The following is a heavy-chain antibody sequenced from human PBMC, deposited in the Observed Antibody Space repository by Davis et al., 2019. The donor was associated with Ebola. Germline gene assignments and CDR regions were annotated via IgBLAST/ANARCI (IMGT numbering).Heavy chain of an antibody. Sequence: AASVKVSCKASGGTFSSYAISWVRQAPGQGLEWMGRIIPILGIANYAQKFQGRVTITADKSTSTAYMELSSLRSEDTAVYYCAREVGYYYGMDVWGQGTTVTVSS. D-gene: IGHD2-2*01. J-gene: IGHJ6*02. CDR3: AREVGYYYGMDV. V-gene: IGHV1-69*04. CDR2: IIPILGIA. CDR1: GGTFSSYA.